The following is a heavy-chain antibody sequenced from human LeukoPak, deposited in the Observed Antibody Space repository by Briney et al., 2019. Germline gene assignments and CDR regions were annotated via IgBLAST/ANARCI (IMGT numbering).Heavy chain of an antibody. CDR2: INPSAGST. V-gene: IGHV1-46*01. J-gene: IGHJ5*02. CDR3: ARQRDSNWFDP. D-gene: IGHD4-11*01. Sequence: ASVKVSCKASGYTSINYYMHWVRQAPGQGLEWMGIINPSAGSTTYAQNFQGRVTMTRDTSTNTVYMELNSLRSDDTAVYYCARQRDSNWFDPWGQGTLVTVSS. CDR1: GYTSINYY.